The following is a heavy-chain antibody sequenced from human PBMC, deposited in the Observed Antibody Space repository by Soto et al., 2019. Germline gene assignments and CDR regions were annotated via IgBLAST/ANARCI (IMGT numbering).Heavy chain of an antibody. CDR2: ISYSGST. J-gene: IGHJ3*02. CDR3: ARGPAVARAFDI. CDR1: GGSISSYY. V-gene: IGHV4-59*01. Sequence: PSETLSLTCTVSGGSISSYYWSWIRQPPGKGLEWIGYISYSGSTNYNPSLKSRVTISVDTSKNQFSLKLSSVTAADTAVYHCARGPAVARAFDIWGQGTMVTVSS. D-gene: IGHD6-19*01.